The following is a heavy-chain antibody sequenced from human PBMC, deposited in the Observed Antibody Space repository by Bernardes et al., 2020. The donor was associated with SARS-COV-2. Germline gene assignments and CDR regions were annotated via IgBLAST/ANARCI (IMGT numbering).Heavy chain of an antibody. J-gene: IGHJ5*02. CDR3: ARGGRNCNGGDCELGWFDP. V-gene: IGHV3-48*04. CDR1: GFNFNIHS. CDR2: ISPGRKTI. Sequence: GGSLRLSCAASGFNFNIHSMNWVRQAPGKGLEWLSYISPGRKTIFSADSVRGRFTTSRDNAKHARYLQMNSLRAKDTAVYSGARGGRNCNGGDCELGWFDPWGRGTLVTVSS. D-gene: IGHD2-8*02.